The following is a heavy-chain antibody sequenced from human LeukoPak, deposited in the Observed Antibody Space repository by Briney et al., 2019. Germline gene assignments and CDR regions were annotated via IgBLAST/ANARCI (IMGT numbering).Heavy chain of an antibody. CDR1: GFTFSSYS. D-gene: IGHD5-24*01. CDR2: ISSSSSYI. Sequence: GGSLRLSCVASGFTFSSYSMNWVRQAPGKGLEWVSSISSSSSYIYYADSVKGRFTISRDNAKNSLYLQMNSLRAEDTAVYYCARHGRWLQWRNTQGDWFDPWGQGTLVTVSP. V-gene: IGHV3-21*01. J-gene: IGHJ5*02. CDR3: ARHGRWLQWRNTQGDWFDP.